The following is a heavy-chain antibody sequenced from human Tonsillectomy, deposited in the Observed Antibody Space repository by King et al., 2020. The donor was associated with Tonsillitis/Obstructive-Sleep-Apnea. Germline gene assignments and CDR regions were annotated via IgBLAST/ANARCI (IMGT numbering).Heavy chain of an antibody. D-gene: IGHD4-11*01. CDR3: AKDFTVTTKGY. V-gene: IGHV3-23*04. CDR1: GFTFSSYA. Sequence: VQLVESGGDLVQPGGSLRLSCAASGFTFSSYAMSWVRQAPGKGLEWVSTISGGGGSTYYADSVKGRFTISRDNSKNTLYLQMNSLRAEDTAVYYCAKDFTVTTKGYWGQGTLVTVSS. J-gene: IGHJ4*02. CDR2: ISGGGGST.